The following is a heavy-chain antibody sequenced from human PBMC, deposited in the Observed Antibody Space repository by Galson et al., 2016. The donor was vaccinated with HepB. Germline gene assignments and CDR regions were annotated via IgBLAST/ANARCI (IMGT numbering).Heavy chain of an antibody. J-gene: IGHJ4*02. Sequence: ETLSLTCTVSGGPIDSYYWSWIRQPPGKGLEWIGYIYHSGSTNYNPSLKSRVTISVDKSKKQFSLKMSSVTAADTAVYYCAGGGNYGVFDLWGQGTLVTVSS. D-gene: IGHD4/OR15-4a*01. CDR2: IYHSGST. CDR1: GGPIDSYY. V-gene: IGHV4-59*01. CDR3: AGGGNYGVFDL.